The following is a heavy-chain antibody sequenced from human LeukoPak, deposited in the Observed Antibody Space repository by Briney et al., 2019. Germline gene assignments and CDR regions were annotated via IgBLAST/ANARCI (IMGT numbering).Heavy chain of an antibody. CDR1: GGSISSYY. J-gene: IGHJ4*02. CDR2: IYYSGST. V-gene: IGHV4-59*01. D-gene: IGHD5-24*01. Sequence: PSETLSLTCTVSGGSISSYYWSWIRQPPGKGLEWIGYIYYSGSTNYNPSLKSRVTISVDTSKNQLSLKLSSVTAADTAVYYCARLRYTKEVDYWGQGTLVTVSS. CDR3: ARLRYTKEVDY.